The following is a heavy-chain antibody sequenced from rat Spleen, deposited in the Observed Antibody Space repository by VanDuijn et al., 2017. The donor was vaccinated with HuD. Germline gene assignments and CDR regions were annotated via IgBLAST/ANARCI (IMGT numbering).Heavy chain of an antibody. CDR1: GFTFSDYG. Sequence: EVQLVASGGGLVQPGRSMKLSCAASGFTFSDYGMAWVLQAPTKGLEWVASISYDGGSTYYRDSVKGRFTISRDNAKSTLYLQMESLRSEDTATYYCARPPYDGTYYHYFDYWGQGVMVTVSS. CDR2: ISYDGGST. D-gene: IGHD1-12*02. CDR3: ARPPYDGTYYHYFDY. J-gene: IGHJ2*01. V-gene: IGHV5-20*01.